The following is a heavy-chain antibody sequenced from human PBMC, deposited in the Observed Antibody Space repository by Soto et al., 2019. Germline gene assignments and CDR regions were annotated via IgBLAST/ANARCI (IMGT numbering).Heavy chain of an antibody. CDR1: GFTFDDYA. D-gene: IGHD4-17*01. CDR3: AKDRTSLDYGDYLVGFDF. Sequence: GGSLRLSCAASGFTFDDYAMHWVRQAPGRGLEWVSGISWNSGTVVYADSVKGRFTISRDNAKSSLYLRMSNLRPEDTAFYYCAKDRTSLDYGDYLVGFDFWGQGTLVTVSS. J-gene: IGHJ4*02. CDR2: ISWNSGTV. V-gene: IGHV3-9*01.